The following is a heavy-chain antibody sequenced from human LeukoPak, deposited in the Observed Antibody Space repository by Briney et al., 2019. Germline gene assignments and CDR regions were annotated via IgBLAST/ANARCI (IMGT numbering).Heavy chain of an antibody. CDR1: GFTFDDYG. CDR2: INWNVGST. V-gene: IGHV3-20*04. CDR3: VRSIGTLDY. D-gene: IGHD1-26*01. Sequence: GGSLRLSCSASGFTFDDYGMTWVRQAPGKGLEWVSGINWNVGSTGYADSVKGRFTISRDNAKNSLFLQMNSLRAEDTAVDYCVRSIGTLDYWGQGTLVTVSA. J-gene: IGHJ4*02.